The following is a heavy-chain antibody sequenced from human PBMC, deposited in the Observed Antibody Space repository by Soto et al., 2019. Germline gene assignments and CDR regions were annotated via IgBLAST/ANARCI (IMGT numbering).Heavy chain of an antibody. CDR3: ARENGILRYGMDV. J-gene: IGHJ6*02. D-gene: IGHD1-1*01. Sequence: SETLSLTCTVSGGSISSGDYYWSWIRQPPGKGLEWIGYISYSGSTYSNPSLKSRVTISVDRPNNQFSLKLNSVTAADTAVYYGARENGILRYGMDVWGQGTTVTVSS. CDR2: ISYSGST. CDR1: GGSISSGDYY. V-gene: IGHV4-30-4*01.